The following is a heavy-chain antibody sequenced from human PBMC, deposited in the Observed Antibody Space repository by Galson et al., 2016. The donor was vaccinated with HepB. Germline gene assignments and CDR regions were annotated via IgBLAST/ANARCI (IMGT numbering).Heavy chain of an antibody. CDR1: GFTFSNYG. CDR2: ISFHGVDQ. D-gene: IGHD3-22*01. V-gene: IGHV3-30*03. CDR3: ATDSSKAYYDDEYFHN. J-gene: IGHJ1*01. Sequence: SLRLSCAASGFTFSNYGMHWLRLAPGKGLEWVTTISFHGVDQLYADSVRGRFTISRDDSRNTVYLQMNNLRVEDTAVYYCATDSSKAYYDDEYFHNWGQGTLVTVSS.